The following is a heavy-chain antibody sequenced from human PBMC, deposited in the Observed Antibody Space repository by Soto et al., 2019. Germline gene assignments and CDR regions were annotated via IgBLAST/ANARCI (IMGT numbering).Heavy chain of an antibody. V-gene: IGHV4-59*08. Sequence: SETLSLTCTVSGGSISRCYWSWIREPPGKGQEWIGYISYSGSTNFHPSLKSRVTMSLDTSRNQFSLSLSSVTAADTAAYYCARSQSGISNGVIRAFDYWGQGTLVTVSS. CDR3: ARSQSGISNGVIRAFDY. D-gene: IGHD1-26*01. CDR1: GGSISRCY. J-gene: IGHJ4*02. CDR2: ISYSGST.